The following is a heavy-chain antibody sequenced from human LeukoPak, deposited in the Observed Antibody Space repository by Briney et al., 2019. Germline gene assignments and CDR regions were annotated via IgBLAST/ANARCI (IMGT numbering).Heavy chain of an antibody. CDR3: ARVGRITIFGVVRTWFDY. J-gene: IGHJ4*02. V-gene: IGHV4-59*12. CDR1: GGSISSYY. CDR2: IYYSGST. D-gene: IGHD3-3*01. Sequence: PSETLSLTCTVSGGSISSYYWSWIRQPPGKGLEWIGSIYYSGSTYYNSSLKSRVTISVDTSKNQFSLKLSSVTAADTAVYYCARVGRITIFGVVRTWFDYWGQGTLVTVSS.